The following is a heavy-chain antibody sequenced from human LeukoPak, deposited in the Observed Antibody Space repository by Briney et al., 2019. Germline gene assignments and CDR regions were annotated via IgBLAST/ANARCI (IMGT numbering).Heavy chain of an antibody. CDR2: TSSGGTTM. J-gene: IGHJ4*02. D-gene: IGHD3-10*01. Sequence: GGSLRLSCAASGFTFSSYEMHWVRQAPGKGLEWISYTSSGGTTMYYADSVKGRFTISRDNAKNSLYLQMNSLRAEDTAVYYCARAGPGSGGFLFDYWRQGTLVTVSS. CDR3: ARAGPGSGGFLFDY. V-gene: IGHV3-48*03. CDR1: GFTFSSYE.